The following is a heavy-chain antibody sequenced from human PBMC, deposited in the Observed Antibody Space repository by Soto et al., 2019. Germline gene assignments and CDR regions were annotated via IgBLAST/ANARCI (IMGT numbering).Heavy chain of an antibody. CDR3: AQDAFGYSDSSGSYGMAV. J-gene: IGHJ6*02. D-gene: IGHD3-22*01. CDR2: ISYDGSNK. CDR1: GFTFSSYG. V-gene: IGHV3-30*18. Sequence: QVQLVESGGGVVQPGRSLRLSCAASGFTFSSYGMHWVRQAPGKGLEWVAVISYDGSNKYYADSVKGRFTISRDNSKNTLYLQMNSLRAEDTAVYYCAQDAFGYSDSSGSYGMAVWGQGTTVTVSS.